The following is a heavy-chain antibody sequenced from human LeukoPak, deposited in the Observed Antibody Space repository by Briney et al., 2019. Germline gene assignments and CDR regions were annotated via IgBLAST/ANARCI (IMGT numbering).Heavy chain of an antibody. Sequence: PGGSLRLSCAASGFTFSSYAMSWVRQAPGKGLEWVTAISYDGSNKYYADSVKGRFTISRDNSKNTLYVQINNLRAEDTAVYFCARRDYYFYSIDVWGKGTTVTVSS. CDR3: ARRDYYFYSIDV. J-gene: IGHJ6*03. CDR2: ISYDGSNK. CDR1: GFTFSSYA. V-gene: IGHV3-30*04.